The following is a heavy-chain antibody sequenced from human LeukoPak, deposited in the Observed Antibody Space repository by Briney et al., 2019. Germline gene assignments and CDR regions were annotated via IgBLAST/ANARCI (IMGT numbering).Heavy chain of an antibody. J-gene: IGHJ3*02. CDR3: ARLAAVAGWAFDI. Sequence: GESLKISCKGSGYSFTNYWIGWVRQMPGKGLEWMGFISPGDSDTRYSPSFQGQVTISADKSISTAYLRWSSLKASDTAMDYCARLAAVAGWAFDIWGQGTMVTVSS. D-gene: IGHD6-19*01. CDR2: ISPGDSDT. V-gene: IGHV5-51*01. CDR1: GYSFTNYW.